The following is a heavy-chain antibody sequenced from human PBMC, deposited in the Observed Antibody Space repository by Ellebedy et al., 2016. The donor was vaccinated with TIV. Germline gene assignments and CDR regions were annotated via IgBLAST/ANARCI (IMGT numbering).Heavy chain of an antibody. D-gene: IGHD6-13*01. J-gene: IGHJ4*02. Sequence: ASVKVSCKASGYTFTSYYMHWVRQAPGQGLEWMGIINPSGGSTSYAQKFQGRVTMTRDTSISTAYMELSSLRSEDTAVYYCARSYTAIAAAGSFDYWGQGTLVTVSS. CDR2: INPSGGST. CDR1: GYTFTSYY. CDR3: ARSYTAIAAAGSFDY. V-gene: IGHV1-46*01.